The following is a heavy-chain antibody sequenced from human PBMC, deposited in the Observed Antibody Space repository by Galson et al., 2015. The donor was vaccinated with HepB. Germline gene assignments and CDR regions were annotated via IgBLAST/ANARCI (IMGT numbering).Heavy chain of an antibody. CDR2: IIPILGIA. D-gene: IGHD5-24*01. CDR3: ARGGDGYNPGDY. V-gene: IGHV1-69*04. J-gene: IGHJ4*02. Sequence: SVKVSCKASGGTFSSYAISWVRQAPGQGLEWMGRIIPILGIANYAQKFQGRVTITADKSTSTAYMELSSLRSEDTAVYYCARGGDGYNPGDYWGQGTLVTVSS. CDR1: GGTFSSYA.